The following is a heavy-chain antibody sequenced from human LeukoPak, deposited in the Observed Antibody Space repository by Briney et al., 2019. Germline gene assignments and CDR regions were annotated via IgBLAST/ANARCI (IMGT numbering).Heavy chain of an antibody. CDR1: GGSISSSSYY. CDR3: ASPLIAVAGSFDY. J-gene: IGHJ4*02. D-gene: IGHD6-19*01. CDR2: IYYSGST. Sequence: SETLSLTCTVSGGSISSSSYYWGWIRQPPGKGLEWIGSIYYSGSTYYNPSLKSRVTISVDTSKNQFSLKLSSVTAADTAVYYCASPLIAVAGSFDYWGRGTLVTVSS. V-gene: IGHV4-39*01.